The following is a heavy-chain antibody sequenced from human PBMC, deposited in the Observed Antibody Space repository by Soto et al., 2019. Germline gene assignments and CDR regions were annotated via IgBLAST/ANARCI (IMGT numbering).Heavy chain of an antibody. D-gene: IGHD1-26*01. J-gene: IGHJ5*02. CDR2: IYYSGST. Sequence: PSETLSLTCTVSGGSISSYYWSWIRQPPGKGLEWIGYIYYSGSTNYNPSLKSRVTISVDTSKNQFSLKLSSVTAADTAVYYCAREGRDWENWFDPWGQGTLVTVS. CDR1: GGSISSYY. CDR3: AREGRDWENWFDP. V-gene: IGHV4-59*01.